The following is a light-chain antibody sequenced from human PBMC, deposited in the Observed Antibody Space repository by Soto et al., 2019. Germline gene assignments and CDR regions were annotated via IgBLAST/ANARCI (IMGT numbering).Light chain of an antibody. CDR1: SSDVGSYNL. V-gene: IGLV2-23*01. CDR2: EGS. J-gene: IGLJ3*02. CDR3: CSYAGSGTGV. Sequence: QSALTQPASVSGSPGQSITISCTGTSSDVGSYNLGSWYQQYAGKAPKLMIYEGSKRPTGVSSRFSGSKSGNTASLTISGLQAEDEADYYCCSYAGSGTGVFGGGTTVTVL.